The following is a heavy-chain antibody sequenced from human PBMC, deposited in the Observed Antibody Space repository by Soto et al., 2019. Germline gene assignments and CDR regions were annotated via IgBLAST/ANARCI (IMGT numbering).Heavy chain of an antibody. V-gene: IGHV3-64*01. D-gene: IGHD6-19*01. J-gene: IGHJ4*02. CDR3: ARGRVEDSSGLATDFDY. CDR2: INTNGVNT. Sequence: EVQLVESGGGLVQPGGSLRLSCAASGFTFSGYSMFWVRQAPGKGLEYVSAINTNGVNTFYAKSVKVRFTISRDNSKNTMYLQMGSLRAEDMAVYYCARGRVEDSSGLATDFDYWGQGTLVTVSS. CDR1: GFTFSGYS.